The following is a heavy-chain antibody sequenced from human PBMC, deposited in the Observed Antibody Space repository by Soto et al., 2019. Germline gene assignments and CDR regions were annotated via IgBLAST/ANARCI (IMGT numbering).Heavy chain of an antibody. V-gene: IGHV4-34*01. Sequence: PSETLSLTCAVYGGSFSGYYWSWIRQPPGKGLEWIGEINHSGSTNYNPSLKSRVTISVDTSKNQFSLKLSSVTAADTAVYYCARSRGRFYSSSSGPYWGQGTLVTV. CDR2: INHSGST. CDR1: GGSFSGYY. D-gene: IGHD6-6*01. CDR3: ARSRGRFYSSSSGPY. J-gene: IGHJ4*02.